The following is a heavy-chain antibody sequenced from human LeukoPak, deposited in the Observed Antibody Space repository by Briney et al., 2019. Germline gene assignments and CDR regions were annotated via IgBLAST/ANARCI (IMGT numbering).Heavy chain of an antibody. J-gene: IGHJ4*02. D-gene: IGHD5-12*01. Sequence: GESLKISCKGSGYIFTNYWIGWVRKMPGKGLEWMGIIYPRDSDTRYSPSFQGQVTVSADKSISTAYLQWSSLEASDTAMYYCARRQYSGYDFDFWGQGTLVTVSS. CDR2: IYPRDSDT. CDR3: ARRQYSGYDFDF. CDR1: GYIFTNYW. V-gene: IGHV5-51*01.